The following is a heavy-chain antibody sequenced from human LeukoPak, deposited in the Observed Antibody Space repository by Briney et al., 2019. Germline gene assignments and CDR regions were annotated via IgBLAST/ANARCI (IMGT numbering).Heavy chain of an antibody. Sequence: SETLSLTCAVYGGSFSGYYWSWIRQPPGKGLEWIGEINHSGSTNYNPSLKSRVTISVDTSKNQFSLKLSSVTAADTAVYYCARVSLDDSSGYYRDYWGQGTLVTVSS. V-gene: IGHV4-34*01. D-gene: IGHD3-22*01. CDR1: GGSFSGYY. CDR2: INHSGST. CDR3: ARVSLDDSSGYYRDY. J-gene: IGHJ4*02.